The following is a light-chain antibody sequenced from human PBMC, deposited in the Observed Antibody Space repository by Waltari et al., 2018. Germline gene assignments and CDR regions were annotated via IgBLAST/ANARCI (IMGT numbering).Light chain of an antibody. V-gene: IGLV1-47*01. CDR1: SPNIGRNF. Sequence: QSVLTQPPSASGTPGPRVAISCSGSSPNIGRNFVYWYQQLPGTAPELLIYRNNQRPSGVPVRISGSKSGTSASLAVSGLRSEDEADFYCAAWDDSLSTWVFGGGTKLTVL. CDR3: AAWDDSLSTWV. CDR2: RNN. J-gene: IGLJ3*02.